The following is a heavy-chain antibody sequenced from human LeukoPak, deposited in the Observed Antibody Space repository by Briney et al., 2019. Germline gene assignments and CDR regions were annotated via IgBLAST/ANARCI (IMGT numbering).Heavy chain of an antibody. D-gene: IGHD5-12*01. V-gene: IGHV3-23*01. CDR2: ISGSGGGSST. Sequence: TGGSLRLSCAASGFTFSSSAMSWVRQAPGKGLEWVSGISGSGGGSSTYYADSVKGRFTISRDNSKNSLYLQMNSLRTEDTALYYCAKDTSGYGYFDYWGQGTLVTVSS. J-gene: IGHJ4*02. CDR1: GFTFSSSA. CDR3: AKDTSGYGYFDY.